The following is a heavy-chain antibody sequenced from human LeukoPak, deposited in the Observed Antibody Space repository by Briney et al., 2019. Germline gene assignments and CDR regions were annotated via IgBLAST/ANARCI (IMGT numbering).Heavy chain of an antibody. CDR2: IKEDGTGK. D-gene: IGHD6-13*01. V-gene: IGHV3-7*04. J-gene: IGHJ6*02. Sequence: PGGSLRLSCAASGFTFSTYWVSWVRQAPGKGLEWLANIKEDGTGKNHVDSVKGRFTISRDNAKNSLYLQMNGLRDEDTAVYYCAREIPQQLVAMDVWGQGTTVTVAS. CDR3: AREIPQQLVAMDV. CDR1: GFTFSTYW.